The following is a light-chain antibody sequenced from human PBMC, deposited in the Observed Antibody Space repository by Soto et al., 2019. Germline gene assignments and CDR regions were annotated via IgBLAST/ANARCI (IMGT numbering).Light chain of an antibody. CDR1: QIVSSGY. J-gene: IGKJ2*01. CDR3: QQYANSRYT. Sequence: EVVLTQSPGTLSLSPGERATLSCRASQIVSSGYLAWYQQKPGQAPRLLIYGASSRATGIPDRFSGSGSGTDFTLTITRLEPEDFAVYYCQQYANSRYTFGQGTKLEIK. V-gene: IGKV3-20*01. CDR2: GAS.